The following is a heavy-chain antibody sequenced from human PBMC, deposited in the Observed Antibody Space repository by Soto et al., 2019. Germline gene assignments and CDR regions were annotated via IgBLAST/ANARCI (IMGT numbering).Heavy chain of an antibody. J-gene: IGHJ4*02. D-gene: IGHD6-19*01. CDR3: ARGVAGSGFDL. CDR2: TYYRSNWRH. CDR1: GVSLSSNTAA. V-gene: IGHV6-1*01. Sequence: SQALSLTCSISGVSLSSNTAAWNWIRSSPSRGLEWLGRTYYRSNWRHDYAVSVKSRITVNPDTSKNHFSLQLNSVTPDDTAVYYCARGVAGSGFDLWGQGTLVTVSS.